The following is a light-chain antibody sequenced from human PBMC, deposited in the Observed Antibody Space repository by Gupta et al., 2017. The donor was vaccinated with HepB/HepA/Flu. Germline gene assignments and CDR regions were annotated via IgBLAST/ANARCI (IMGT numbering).Light chain of an antibody. Sequence: EVLLLPSPATLSLSPGERATLSCNSSLDINKDLAWYQQKGGQAPRLLIYGASRRVTGIPDRFSGSGSGTHFALTVSSLDPEDFAVYFCQHRTNWPPYTFGQGTRLEI. CDR2: GAS. CDR1: LDINKD. J-gene: IGKJ2*01. V-gene: IGKV3-11*01. CDR3: QHRTNWPPYT.